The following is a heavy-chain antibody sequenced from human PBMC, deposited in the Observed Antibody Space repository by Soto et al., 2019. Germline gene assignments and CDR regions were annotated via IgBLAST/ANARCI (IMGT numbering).Heavy chain of an antibody. Sequence: QVQLQESGPGLVKPSETLSLTCTVSGGSISSYYWSWIRQPPGKGLEWIGYIYYSGSPNHNPSPMRQVTIPVDTSQNQVALQLRPATAANTAVYSCARHSPGRIAAAGLDYWGQGTLVTVSS. V-gene: IGHV4-59*08. CDR2: IYYSGSP. CDR1: GGSISSYY. J-gene: IGHJ4*02. CDR3: ARHSPGRIAAAGLDY. D-gene: IGHD6-13*01.